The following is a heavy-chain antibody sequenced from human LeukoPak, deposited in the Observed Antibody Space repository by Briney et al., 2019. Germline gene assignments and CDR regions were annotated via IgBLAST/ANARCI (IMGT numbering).Heavy chain of an antibody. J-gene: IGHJ6*03. CDR1: GFTFSSYW. Sequence: PGGSLRLSCAASGFTFSSYWMSWVRQALGKGLEWVANIKQDGSEKYYVDSVKGRFTISRDNAKNSLYLQMNSLRAEDTAVYYCARDVGATDYYYYMDVWGKGTTVTISS. CDR2: IKQDGSEK. D-gene: IGHD1-26*01. CDR3: ARDVGATDYYYYMDV. V-gene: IGHV3-7*01.